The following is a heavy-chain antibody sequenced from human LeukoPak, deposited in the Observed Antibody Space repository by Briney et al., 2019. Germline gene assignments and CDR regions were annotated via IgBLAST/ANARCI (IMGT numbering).Heavy chain of an antibody. CDR3: ARFRRDGYPFDY. J-gene: IGHJ4*02. CDR2: IYYIGST. CDR1: GVPISSYY. Sequence: SQTLSLTCTVSGVPISSYYWSWIRQPPGKGLEWIGYIYYIGSTNYNPSLKSRVTISVDTSKNQFSLKLSSVTAADTAVYYFARFRRDGYPFDYWGQGTLVTVSS. D-gene: IGHD5-24*01. V-gene: IGHV4-59*01.